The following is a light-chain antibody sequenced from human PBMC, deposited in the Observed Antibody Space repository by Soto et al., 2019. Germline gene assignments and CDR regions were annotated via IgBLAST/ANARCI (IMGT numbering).Light chain of an antibody. V-gene: IGKV1-5*01. CDR1: QSISSW. CDR2: DAS. CDR3: QQYNTFWT. J-gene: IGKJ1*01. Sequence: DMRMSQSPSTLSASIGDRVTITFRASQSISSWLAWYQQKPGKAPKLLIYDASSLESGVPSRFSGSVSGTEFTLTISSLQPDDSATYYCQQYNTFWTFGQGTKVDIK.